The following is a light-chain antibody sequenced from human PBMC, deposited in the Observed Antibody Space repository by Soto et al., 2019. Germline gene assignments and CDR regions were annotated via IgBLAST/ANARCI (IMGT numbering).Light chain of an antibody. CDR2: GAS. J-gene: IGKJ4*01. CDR1: QSVTSSY. CDR3: QQHGSSPLT. V-gene: IGKV3-20*01. Sequence: EIVLTQSPGTRSLSPGQRGTLSCRASQSVTSSYLAWYHFKPGHAPRRLIYGASSRATGIPDRFSGSGSGTDFALTISSLEHEDVSVYYGQQHGSSPLTFGGGTKVKIK.